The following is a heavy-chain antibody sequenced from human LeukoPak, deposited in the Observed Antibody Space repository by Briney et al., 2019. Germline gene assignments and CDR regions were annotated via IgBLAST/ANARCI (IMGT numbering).Heavy chain of an antibody. CDR1: GFTFTSYS. V-gene: IGHV3-23*01. Sequence: GGSLRLSCAASGFTFTSYSMNWVRQAPGKGLEWVSTISGGGGSTYYADSVKGRFTISRDNAKNSLYLQMNSLRAEDTAVYYCARDGGYSYGYYSVLDYWGQGTLVTVS. CDR2: ISGGGGST. D-gene: IGHD5-18*01. CDR3: ARDGGYSYGYYSVLDY. J-gene: IGHJ4*02.